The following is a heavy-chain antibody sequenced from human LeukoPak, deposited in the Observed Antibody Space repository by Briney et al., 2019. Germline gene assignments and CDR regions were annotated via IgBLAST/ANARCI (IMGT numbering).Heavy chain of an antibody. V-gene: IGHV5-51*01. CDR2: IYPGDSDT. CDR3: ARHTSSSWYSPHYPDY. Sequence: GESLKISCKGSGYSFTSYWIGWVRQMPGKGLEWMGIIYPGDSDTRYSPSFQGQVTISADKSISTAYLQWSSLKASDTAMYYCARHTSSSWYSPHYPDYWGQGTLVTVSS. J-gene: IGHJ4*02. D-gene: IGHD6-13*01. CDR1: GYSFTSYW.